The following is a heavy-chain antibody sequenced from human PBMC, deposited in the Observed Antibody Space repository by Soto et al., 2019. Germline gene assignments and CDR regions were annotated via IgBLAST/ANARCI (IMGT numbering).Heavy chain of an antibody. CDR1: GASISNGGFY. J-gene: IGHJ4*02. D-gene: IGHD4-17*01. V-gene: IGHV4-31*03. Sequence: VQLQESGPGLVKPSQTLSLTCTVSGASISNGGFYWSWIRQHPGMGLEWVGYICYTGSTYYNPSLRTRVTISVDTSKNQFSLRLRSVTAADTAVYYCAVSYGAFDYWGQGTLVTVSS. CDR3: AVSYGAFDY. CDR2: ICYTGST.